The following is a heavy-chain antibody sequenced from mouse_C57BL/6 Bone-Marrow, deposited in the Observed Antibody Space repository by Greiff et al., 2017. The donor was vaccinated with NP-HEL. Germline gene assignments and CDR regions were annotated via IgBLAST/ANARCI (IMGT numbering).Heavy chain of an antibody. CDR2: ISDGGSYT. CDR1: GFTFSSYA. J-gene: IGHJ4*01. D-gene: IGHD1-2*01. V-gene: IGHV5-4*01. CDR3: AIITTACYAMDY. Sequence: EVQLVESGGGLVKPGGSLKLSCAASGFTFSSYAMSWVRQTPEKRLEWVATISDGGSYTYYPDNVKGRFTISRDNAKNNLYLQMSHLKSEDTAMYYCAIITTACYAMDYWGQGTSVTVSS.